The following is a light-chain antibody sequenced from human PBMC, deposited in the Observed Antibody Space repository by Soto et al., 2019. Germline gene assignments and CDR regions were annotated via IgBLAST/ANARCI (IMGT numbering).Light chain of an antibody. Sequence: DIQMTQFPSTLSASVGDRVTITCRASQSIDKWLAWYQQKPGKAPNLLIYEASRLEGGVPSRFSGSRSGTDFTLTISSLQPDDFATYYCQQYKIYPTVGQGTKVETK. J-gene: IGKJ1*01. V-gene: IGKV1-5*03. CDR1: QSIDKW. CDR3: QQYKIYPT. CDR2: EAS.